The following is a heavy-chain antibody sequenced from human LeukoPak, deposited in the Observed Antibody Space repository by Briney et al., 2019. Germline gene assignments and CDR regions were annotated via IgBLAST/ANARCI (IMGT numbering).Heavy chain of an antibody. Sequence: ASVKVSCKASGYTFTGYYMHWVRQAPGQGLEWMGWINPNSGGTNYAQKFQGRVTMTRDTSISTAYMELSRLRSDDTAVYYCARGGRITIFGVVYYFDHWGQGTLVTVSS. CDR3: ARGGRITIFGVVYYFDH. CDR2: INPNSGGT. D-gene: IGHD3-3*01. CDR1: GYTFTGYY. V-gene: IGHV1-2*02. J-gene: IGHJ4*02.